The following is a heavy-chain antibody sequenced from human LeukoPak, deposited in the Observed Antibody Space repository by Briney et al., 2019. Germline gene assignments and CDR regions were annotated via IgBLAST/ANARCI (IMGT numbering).Heavy chain of an antibody. CDR1: AYTFTVYY. J-gene: IGHJ4*02. CDR3: ARSATFRYFDPHFDY. D-gene: IGHD3-9*01. V-gene: IGHV1-2*02. Sequence: ASVRVSCTASAYTFTVYYMHWMRQAPGLGLEWMGWINPKSGDTHYAQKFQGRVTMTRDTSISTAYMELSRLRSDDTAVYYCARSATFRYFDPHFDYWGQGTLVTVSS. CDR2: INPKSGDT.